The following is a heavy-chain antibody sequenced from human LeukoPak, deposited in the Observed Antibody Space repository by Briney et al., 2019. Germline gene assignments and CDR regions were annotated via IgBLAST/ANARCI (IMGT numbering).Heavy chain of an antibody. D-gene: IGHD3-16*01. CDR1: GFTFSSYS. CDR3: AKDLGYDYVWGEGNLYDY. CDR2: ISGSGGST. J-gene: IGHJ4*02. V-gene: IGHV3-23*01. Sequence: GGSLRLSCAASGFTFSSYSMSWVRQAPGKGLEWVSAISGSGGSTYYPDSVKGRFTISRDNSKNTLYLLMDSLRAEDTAVYYCAKDLGYDYVWGEGNLYDYWGQGTLVTVSS.